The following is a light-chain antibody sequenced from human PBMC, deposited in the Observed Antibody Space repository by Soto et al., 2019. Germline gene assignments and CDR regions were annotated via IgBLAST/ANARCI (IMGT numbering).Light chain of an antibody. V-gene: IGLV2-14*01. CDR1: SSDVGGYNF. CDR2: EVS. CDR3: SSYTDYSTWV. J-gene: IGLJ3*02. Sequence: QSALTQPASVSGSPGQSITISCTGTSSDVGGYNFVSWYQQHPGKAPKLIIYEVSNRPSGVSNRFSGSKSGNTASLTISGLQAEDEADYYCSSYTDYSTWVFGGGTKLTVL.